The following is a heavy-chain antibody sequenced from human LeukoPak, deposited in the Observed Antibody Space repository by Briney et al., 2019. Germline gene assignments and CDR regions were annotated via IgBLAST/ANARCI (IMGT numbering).Heavy chain of an antibody. CDR3: ARHRVIWGGFDY. CDR1: GGSHSSYY. V-gene: IGHV4-59*08. Sequence: SETLSLTCTVSGGSHSSYYWSWIRQPPGKGLEWIGYIYYSGSTNYNPSLKSRVTISVDTSKNQFSLKLSSVPAADTAVYYCARHRVIWGGFDYWGQGTLVTVSS. CDR2: IYYSGST. J-gene: IGHJ4*02. D-gene: IGHD2-21*01.